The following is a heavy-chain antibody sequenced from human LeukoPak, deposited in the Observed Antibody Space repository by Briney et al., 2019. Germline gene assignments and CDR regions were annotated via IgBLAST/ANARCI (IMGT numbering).Heavy chain of an antibody. Sequence: ASVKVSCKVSGYTLTELSMHWVRQAPGKGPEWMGGFDPEDGETIYAQKFQGRVTMTEDTSTDTAYMELSSLRSEDTAVYYCATGLAAMDCGGDCYPNWGQGTLVTVSS. CDR3: ATGLAAMDCGGDCYPN. CDR2: FDPEDGET. D-gene: IGHD2-21*02. CDR1: GYTLTELS. V-gene: IGHV1-24*01. J-gene: IGHJ4*02.